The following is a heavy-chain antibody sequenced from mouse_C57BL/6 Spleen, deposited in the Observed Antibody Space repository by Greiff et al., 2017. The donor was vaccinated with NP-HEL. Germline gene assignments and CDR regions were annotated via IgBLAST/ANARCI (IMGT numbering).Heavy chain of an antibody. CDR1: GYTFTDYE. Sequence: VQLMESGAELVRPGASVTLSCKASGYTFTDYEMHWVKQTPVHGLEWIGAIDPETGGTAYNQKFKGKAILTADKSSSTAYMELRSLTSEDSAVYYCTDYYGSSYFDYWGQGTTLTVSS. CDR3: TDYYGSSYFDY. CDR2: IDPETGGT. V-gene: IGHV1-15*01. D-gene: IGHD1-1*01. J-gene: IGHJ2*01.